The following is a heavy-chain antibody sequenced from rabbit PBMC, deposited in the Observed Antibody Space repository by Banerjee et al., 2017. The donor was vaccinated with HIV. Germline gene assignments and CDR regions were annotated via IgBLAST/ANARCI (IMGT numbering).Heavy chain of an antibody. CDR3: ARDLSSSGWSDFAL. J-gene: IGHJ4*01. CDR1: GFSFSNKYV. CDR2: INTSSGNT. Sequence: QEQLEESGGDLVKPEGSLTITCTASGFSFSNKYVMCWVRQAPGKGLEWIACINTSSGNTVYATWAKGRFAISRSTSLNTVTLQMTSLTAADTATYFCARDLSSSGWSDFALWGPGTLVTVS. D-gene: IGHD4-1*01. V-gene: IGHV1S45*01.